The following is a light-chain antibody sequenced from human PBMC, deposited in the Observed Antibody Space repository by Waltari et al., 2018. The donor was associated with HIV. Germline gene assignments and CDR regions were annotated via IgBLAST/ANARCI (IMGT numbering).Light chain of an antibody. CDR1: QGIRTF. CDR2: AAS. J-gene: IGKJ1*01. CDR3: QRLNRFPAT. V-gene: IGKV1-9*01. Sequence: DIQLTQSPSFLSESVGDRVTITCRASQGIRTFLAWYQQKPGTAPKLLLYAASTLQSGVPSRFSGSGAGTEFTLTINSLQPEDFATYYCQRLNRFPATFGQGTNVEIK.